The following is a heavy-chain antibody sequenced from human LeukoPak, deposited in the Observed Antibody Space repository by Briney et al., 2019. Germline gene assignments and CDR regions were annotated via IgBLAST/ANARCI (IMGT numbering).Heavy chain of an antibody. D-gene: IGHD7-27*01. J-gene: IGHJ3*01. CDR1: GFTFSDYY. Sequence: PGGSLRLSCTASGFTFSDYYMSWFRQAPGKGLEWLSHISGSGRTIHYADSVKSRLTASRDTAKNSLYLQMNDLRVEDTAVYYCAKDLTGTYGFDFWGQGTIVTVSS. CDR3: AKDLTGTYGFDF. CDR2: ISGSGRTI. V-gene: IGHV3-11*04.